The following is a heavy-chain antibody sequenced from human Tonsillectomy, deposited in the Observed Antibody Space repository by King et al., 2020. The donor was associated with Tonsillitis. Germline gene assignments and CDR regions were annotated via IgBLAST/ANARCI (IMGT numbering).Heavy chain of an antibody. J-gene: IGHJ4*02. CDR3: ARAAWREWLVPFDY. D-gene: IGHD6-19*01. V-gene: IGHV3-48*01. Sequence: VQLVESGGGLVQPGGSLRLSCAASGFTFSSYSMSWVRQAPGKGLEWVSYISSSSSTIYYADSVKGRFTISRDKAKNSLYLQMNRLRAEDTAVYYCARAAWREWLVPFDYWGQGTLVTVSS. CDR2: ISSSSSTI. CDR1: GFTFSSYS.